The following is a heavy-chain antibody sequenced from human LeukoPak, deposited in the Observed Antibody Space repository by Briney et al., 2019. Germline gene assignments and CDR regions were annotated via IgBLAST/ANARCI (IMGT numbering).Heavy chain of an antibody. J-gene: IGHJ4*02. Sequence: SETLSLTCAVYGGSFSGYYWSWIRQPPGKGLGWIGEINHSGSTNYNPSLKSRVTISVDTSKNQFSLKLSSVTAADTAVYYCARGGGSSSWYESYWGQGTLVTVSP. V-gene: IGHV4-34*01. CDR2: INHSGST. CDR3: ARGGGSSSWYESY. CDR1: GGSFSGYY. D-gene: IGHD6-13*01.